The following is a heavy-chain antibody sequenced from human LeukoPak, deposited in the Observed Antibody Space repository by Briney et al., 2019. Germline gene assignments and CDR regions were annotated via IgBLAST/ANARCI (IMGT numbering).Heavy chain of an antibody. CDR3: TRGRGWLAPFDF. V-gene: IGHV1-8*01. CDR1: GYTFTTYD. D-gene: IGHD3-22*01. Sequence: ASVKLSCNASGYTFTTYDINWVRQPPGQGIEWMGWMNPKSGNTGVAQKVQGRLTMTRNSSTTTAYMELRGLRFEDTAVYYCTRGRGWLAPFDFWGQGTLVTVSS. J-gene: IGHJ4*02. CDR2: MNPKSGNT.